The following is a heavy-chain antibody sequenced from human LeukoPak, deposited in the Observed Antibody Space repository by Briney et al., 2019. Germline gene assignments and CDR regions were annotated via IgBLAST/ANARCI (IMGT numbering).Heavy chain of an antibody. Sequence: PSETLSLTCTVSGGSISRFYWTWIRQPPGKALEWIGYTYYGESTHYNPSLESRVTISVDTSKSQFSLELTSVTAGDTAVDYCARQSVAAGTQWFDPWGQEALVTVSS. CDR1: GGSISRFY. D-gene: IGHD6-13*01. CDR3: ARQSVAAGTQWFDP. J-gene: IGHJ5*02. V-gene: IGHV4-59*08. CDR2: TYYGEST.